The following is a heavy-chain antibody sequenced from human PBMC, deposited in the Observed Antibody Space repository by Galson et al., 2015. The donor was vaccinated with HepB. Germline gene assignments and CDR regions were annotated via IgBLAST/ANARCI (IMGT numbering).Heavy chain of an antibody. Sequence: SLRLSCAASGFTFSSYAMHRVRQAPGKGLEWVSVIYSGGSTYYADSVKGRFTISRDNSKNTLYLQMNSLRAEDTAVYYCARVADYYDSSGYYWRAGAFGIWGQGTMVTVSS. CDR2: IYSGGST. J-gene: IGHJ3*02. CDR1: GFTFSSYA. CDR3: ARVADYYDSSGYYWRAGAFGI. V-gene: IGHV3-66*01. D-gene: IGHD3-22*01.